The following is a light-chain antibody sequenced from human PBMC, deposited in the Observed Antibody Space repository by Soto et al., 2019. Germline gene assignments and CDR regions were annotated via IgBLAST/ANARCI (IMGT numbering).Light chain of an antibody. CDR3: QQDYNLPPT. V-gene: IGKV1-NL1*01. CDR2: AAS. J-gene: IGKJ1*01. CDR1: QVISNY. Sequence: DIQMTQSPSSLSASLGDRVTITCRARQVISNYLAWYQQKPGKVPKLLIYAASTRATGVPARFSGSRSGAEFTLTISSLQPEDFAVYYCQQDYNLPPTFGQGTKVDIK.